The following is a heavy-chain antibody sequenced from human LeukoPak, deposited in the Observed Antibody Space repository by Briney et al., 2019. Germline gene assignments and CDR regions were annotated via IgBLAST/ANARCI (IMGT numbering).Heavy chain of an antibody. CDR2: IYTSGST. CDR1: IGSISIYY. J-gene: IGHJ4*02. V-gene: IGHV4-4*09. Sequence: SETLSLTCTVSIGSISIYYWSWIRQPPGKGLVWIRYIYTSGSTNYNPSLKSRVTISVDTSKNQFSLKLSAVTAADTAVYYCARLSGTGFDYWGQGTLVTVSS. CDR3: ARLSGTGFDY. D-gene: IGHD1-1*01.